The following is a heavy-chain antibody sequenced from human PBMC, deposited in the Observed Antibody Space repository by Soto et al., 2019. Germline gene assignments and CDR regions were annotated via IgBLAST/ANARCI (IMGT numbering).Heavy chain of an antibody. Sequence: SETLSLTCAVPGGSISSGGYSWSWIRQPPGKGLEWIGYMYHSGSTYYNPSLKSRVTISIDRSKNQFSLKLSSVTAADTAVYYCARVPYYWGQGTFVTVSS. CDR3: ARVPYY. CDR2: MYHSGST. CDR1: GGSISSGGYS. J-gene: IGHJ4*02. V-gene: IGHV4-30-2*01.